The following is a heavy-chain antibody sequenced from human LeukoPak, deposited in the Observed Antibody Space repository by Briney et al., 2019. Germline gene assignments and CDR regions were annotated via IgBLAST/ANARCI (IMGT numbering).Heavy chain of an antibody. V-gene: IGHV4-4*07. D-gene: IGHD5-18*01. J-gene: IGHJ6*03. Sequence: SETLSLTCTVSGGSISSYYWSWIRQPAGKGLEWIGRIYSTGITNSNPSLKSRVTMSIDTSKNQFSLKLSSVTAADVAVYFCARDLGRSSGFPSYYYDHYMDVWGKGTTVTISS. CDR1: GGSISSYY. CDR3: ARDLGRSSGFPSYYYDHYMDV. CDR2: IYSTGIT.